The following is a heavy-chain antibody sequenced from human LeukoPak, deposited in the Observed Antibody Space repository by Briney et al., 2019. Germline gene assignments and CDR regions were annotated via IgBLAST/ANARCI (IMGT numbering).Heavy chain of an antibody. Sequence: PGGSLRLSCAASGLTFSIYGMHWVRQAPGKGLEWVAVIWYDGSNKCYADSVKGRFTISRDNSKNTLYLEMNSLRADDTAVYYCANHCSGGSCYPYWGQGTLVTVS. D-gene: IGHD2-15*01. J-gene: IGHJ4*02. V-gene: IGHV3-33*06. CDR2: IWYDGSNK. CDR3: ANHCSGGSCYPY. CDR1: GLTFSIYG.